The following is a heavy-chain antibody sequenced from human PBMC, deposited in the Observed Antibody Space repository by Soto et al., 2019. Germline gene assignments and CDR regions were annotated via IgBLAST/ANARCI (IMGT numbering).Heavy chain of an antibody. D-gene: IGHD2-21*02. CDR1: GDTFTDYY. CDR2: VNPSGGHT. V-gene: IGHV1-46*01. J-gene: IGHJ4*02. Sequence: QVQLVQSGAEVKKPGASVKVSCKASGDTFTDYYIHWVRQAPGQGLEWMGTVNPSGGHTTYAQHFLGRMTMTRDTSTNTLYMELTSLPSEDTAVYYCARGGHVVVVTAALDYWGQGTLVTVSS. CDR3: ARGGHVVVVTAALDY.